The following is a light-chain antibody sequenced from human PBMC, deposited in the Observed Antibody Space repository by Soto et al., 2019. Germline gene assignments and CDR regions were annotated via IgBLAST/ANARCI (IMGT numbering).Light chain of an antibody. CDR3: LLFYGGAWV. CDR1: TGAFTSGYY. Sequence: QAVVTQEPSLTVSPGGTVTLTCASSTGAFTSGYYPNWFQQKPGQAPRVLIYSTSNKHSWTPARFSGSLLGDKAALTLSGVRPEDEAEYYCLLFYGGAWVFGGGTKLTVL. J-gene: IGLJ3*02. V-gene: IGLV7-43*01. CDR2: STS.